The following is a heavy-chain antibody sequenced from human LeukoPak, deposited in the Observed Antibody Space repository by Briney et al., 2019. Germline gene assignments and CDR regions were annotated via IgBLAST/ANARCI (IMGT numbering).Heavy chain of an antibody. V-gene: IGHV4-59*02. CDR3: ARRTRSFSYTYGDAYYYYYMDV. Sequence: SETLSLTCTVSGCTGSSDSWNWLRQAPGQGLEWICYISYSGSTSYNPYLERRAIISVDPSKSQLSLKVGSVTAADTAVYYCARRTRSFSYTYGDAYYYYYMDVWGKGTTVIVS. CDR1: GCTGSSDS. D-gene: IGHD5-18*01. J-gene: IGHJ6*03. CDR2: ISYSGST.